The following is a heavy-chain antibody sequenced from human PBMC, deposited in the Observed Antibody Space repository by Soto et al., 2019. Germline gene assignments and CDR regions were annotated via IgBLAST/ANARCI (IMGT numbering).Heavy chain of an antibody. J-gene: IGHJ4*02. Sequence: SETLSLTCTVSGGSISSGGYYWSWIRQHPGKGLEWIGYIYYSGSTYYNPSLKSRVTISVDTSKNQFSLKLSSVTAADTAVYYCASSGYSYGYYFDYWGQGTLVTVSS. CDR1: GGSISSGGYY. D-gene: IGHD5-18*01. V-gene: IGHV4-31*03. CDR2: IYYSGST. CDR3: ASSGYSYGYYFDY.